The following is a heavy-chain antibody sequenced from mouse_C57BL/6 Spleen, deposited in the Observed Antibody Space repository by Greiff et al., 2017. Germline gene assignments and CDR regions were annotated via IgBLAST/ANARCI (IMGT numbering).Heavy chain of an antibody. CDR3: AIKLGLDY. CDR2: IDPSDSYT. Sequence: VQLQQPGAELVMPGASVKLSCKASGYTFTSYWMHWVKQRPGQGLEWIGEIDPSDSYTNYNQKFKGKSTLTIDKASSTAYMQLSSLTSEDSAVYYCAIKLGLDYRGQDTTLTVSS. D-gene: IGHD4-1*01. V-gene: IGHV1-69*01. J-gene: IGHJ2*01. CDR1: GYTFTSYW.